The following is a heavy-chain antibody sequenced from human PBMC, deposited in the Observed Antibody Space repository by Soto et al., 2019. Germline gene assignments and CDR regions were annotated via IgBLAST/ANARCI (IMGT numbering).Heavy chain of an antibody. CDR3: AKSYAFDI. CDR1: GGSFSGYY. V-gene: IGHV4-34*01. J-gene: IGHJ3*02. CDR2: INHSGST. D-gene: IGHD3-16*02. Sequence: SETLSLTCAVYGGSFSGYYWSWIRQPPGKGLEWIGEINHSGSTNYNPSLKSRVTISVDTSKNQFSLKLSSVTAADTAVYYCAKSYAFDIWGQGTMVTVSS.